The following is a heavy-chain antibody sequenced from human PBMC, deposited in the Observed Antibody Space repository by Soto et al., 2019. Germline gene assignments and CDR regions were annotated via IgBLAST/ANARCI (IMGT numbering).Heavy chain of an antibody. D-gene: IGHD6-6*01. CDR2: ISSSSSTI. CDR3: ARDREYSSSSRYYYMDV. CDR1: GFTFSSYS. J-gene: IGHJ6*03. V-gene: IGHV3-48*01. Sequence: EVQLVESGGGLVQPGGSLRLSCAASGFTFSSYSMNWVRQAPGKGLEWFSYISSSSSTIYYADSVKGRFTISRDNAKNSLYLQMNSLRAEDTAVYYCARDREYSSSSRYYYMDVWGKGTTVTVSS.